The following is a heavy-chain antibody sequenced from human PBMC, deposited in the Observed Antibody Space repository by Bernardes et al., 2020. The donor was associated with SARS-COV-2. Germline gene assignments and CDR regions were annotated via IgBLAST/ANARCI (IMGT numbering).Heavy chain of an antibody. V-gene: IGHV4-39*01. CDR2: IYSSGSS. CDR1: GGSISSSNYY. Sequence: SETLSLTCTVSGGSISSSNYYWGWIRQPPGTGLEWIGSIYSSGSSYYNPSLQSRVRESVDTSKNQFSLRLSSVSAADTAVYYCAGSSCGIDCYIGGLRSWDYGMDVWGQGTTVTVSS. CDR3: AGSSCGIDCYIGGLRSWDYGMDV. J-gene: IGHJ6*02. D-gene: IGHD2-21*02.